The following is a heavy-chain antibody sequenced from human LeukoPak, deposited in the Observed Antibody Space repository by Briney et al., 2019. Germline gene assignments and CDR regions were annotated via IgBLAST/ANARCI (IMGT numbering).Heavy chain of an antibody. CDR2: IYSGGST. Sequence: GGSLRLSCAAPGFTVSSNYMSWVRQAPGKGLEWVSVIYSGGSTYYADSVKGRFTISRDNSKNTLYLQMNSLRAEDTAVYYCARDRGWFDAFDIWGQGTMVTVSS. CDR1: GFTVSSNY. D-gene: IGHD2-15*01. J-gene: IGHJ3*02. V-gene: IGHV3-53*01. CDR3: ARDRGWFDAFDI.